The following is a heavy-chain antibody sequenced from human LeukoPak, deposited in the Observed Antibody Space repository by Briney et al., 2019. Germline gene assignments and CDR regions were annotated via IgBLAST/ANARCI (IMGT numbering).Heavy chain of an antibody. CDR1: GGSISSSSYY. V-gene: IGHV4-39*01. Sequence: SETLSLTCTVSGGSISSSSYYWGWLRQPPGKGLEWIGSIYYSGSTYYNPSLKSRVTISVDTSKNQFSLKLSSVTAADTAVYYCARRYSSRRRFDYWGQGTLVTVSS. CDR2: IYYSGST. J-gene: IGHJ4*02. D-gene: IGHD6-13*01. CDR3: ARRYSSRRRFDY.